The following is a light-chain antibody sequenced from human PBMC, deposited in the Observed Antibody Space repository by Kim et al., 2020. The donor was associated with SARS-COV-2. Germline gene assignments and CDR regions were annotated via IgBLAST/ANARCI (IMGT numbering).Light chain of an antibody. CDR1: QSVSRNY. CDR2: GAS. CDR3: LQYGSSWT. J-gene: IGKJ1*01. Sequence: DIVLTQSPGTLSLSPGERATLSCRASQSVSRNYVAWYQQKLGQAPRLLIHGASSRATGIPLRFTGSGSGTDFTLTITRLEPEDFAVYYCLQYGSSWTFGQGTKVDIK. V-gene: IGKV3-20*01.